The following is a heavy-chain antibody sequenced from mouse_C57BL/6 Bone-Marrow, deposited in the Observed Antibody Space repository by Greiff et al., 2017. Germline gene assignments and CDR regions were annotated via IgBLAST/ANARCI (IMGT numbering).Heavy chain of an antibody. V-gene: IGHV5-4*01. Sequence: EVQLQESGGGLVKPGGSLKLSCAASGFTFSSYAMSWVRQTPEKRLEWVATISDGGSYTYYPDNVKGRFTISRDNAKNNLYLQMSHLKSEDTAMYYCARDYYGPYWYFDVWGTGTTVTVSS. J-gene: IGHJ1*03. CDR2: ISDGGSYT. CDR3: ARDYYGPYWYFDV. CDR1: GFTFSSYA. D-gene: IGHD1-1*01.